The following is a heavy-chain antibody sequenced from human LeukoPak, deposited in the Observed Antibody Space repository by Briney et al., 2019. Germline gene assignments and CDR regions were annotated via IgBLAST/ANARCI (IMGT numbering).Heavy chain of an antibody. CDR3: AREGGCRGGSCYRTDAFDI. V-gene: IGHV4-34*01. D-gene: IGHD2-15*01. Sequence: NPSETLSLTCAVYGGSFSGYYWSWIRQPPGKGLEWIGEINHSGSTNYNPSLKSRVTISVDTSKNQFSLKLSSVTAADTAVYYCAREGGCRGGSCYRTDAFDIWGQGTMVTVSS. J-gene: IGHJ3*02. CDR1: GGSFSGYY. CDR2: INHSGST.